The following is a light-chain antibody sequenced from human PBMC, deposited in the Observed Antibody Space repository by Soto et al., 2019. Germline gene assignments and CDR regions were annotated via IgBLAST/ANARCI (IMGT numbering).Light chain of an antibody. Sequence: DVVLTQTPLSSSVTLGQPASISCRSSQSLVYSDGNTYLSWLQQRPGQPPRLLIYQISNRFSGVPDRFSGSGAGTDFTLKISRLEAEDVGVYYCMQFAHFPRTFGQGTKLE. CDR1: QSLVYSDGNTY. CDR3: MQFAHFPRT. CDR2: QIS. V-gene: IGKV2-24*01. J-gene: IGKJ1*01.